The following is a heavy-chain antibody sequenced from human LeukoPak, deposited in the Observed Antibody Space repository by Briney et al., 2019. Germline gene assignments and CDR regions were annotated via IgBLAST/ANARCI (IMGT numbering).Heavy chain of an antibody. CDR2: ISYDGTNK. D-gene: IGHD3-22*01. CDR3: ARAPMSYDSSGFGGAFDI. Sequence: GGSLRLSCAASGFTFRNAWMSWVRQAPGKGLEWVAVISYDGTNKYYADSVKGRFTISRDNSKNTMYLQMNSLRAEDTAMYYCARAPMSYDSSGFGGAFDIWGQGTMVTVSS. V-gene: IGHV3-30-3*01. J-gene: IGHJ3*02. CDR1: GFTFRNAW.